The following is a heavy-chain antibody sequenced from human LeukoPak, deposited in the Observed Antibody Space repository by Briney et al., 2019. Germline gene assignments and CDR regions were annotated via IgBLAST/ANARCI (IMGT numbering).Heavy chain of an antibody. D-gene: IGHD3-10*01. CDR3: AFNYYTSGSYYNRYFYYGMDV. Sequence: GRSLRLSCAASGFTFSSYGIHWVRQAPGKGLERLAVISYDGGNKYYADSVKGRFTISRDNSKNTLYLQMNSLRAEDTAVYYCAFNYYTSGSYYNRYFYYGMDVWGKGTTVTVSS. J-gene: IGHJ6*04. CDR1: GFTFSSYG. V-gene: IGHV3-30*03. CDR2: ISYDGGNK.